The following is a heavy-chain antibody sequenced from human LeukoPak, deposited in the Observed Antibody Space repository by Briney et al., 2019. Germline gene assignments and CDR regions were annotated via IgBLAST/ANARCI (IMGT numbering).Heavy chain of an antibody. Sequence: PGGSLRLSCAASGFTFSSYSMNWVRQAPGKGLEWVSSISSSSSYIYYADSVKGRFTISRDNAKNSLYLQMNSLRAEDTAVYYCARDRSLKMTGRWLLDYWGQGTLVTVSS. V-gene: IGHV3-21*01. CDR2: ISSSSSYI. J-gene: IGHJ4*02. D-gene: IGHD5-24*01. CDR3: ARDRSLKMTGRWLLDY. CDR1: GFTFSSYS.